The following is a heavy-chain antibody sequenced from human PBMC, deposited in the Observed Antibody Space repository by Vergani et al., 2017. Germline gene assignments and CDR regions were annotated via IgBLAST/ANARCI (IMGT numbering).Heavy chain of an antibody. Sequence: QVQLQESGPGLVKPSETLSLTCTVSGGSISSYYWSWIRQPPGKGLEWIGYIYYSGSTNYNPSLKSGVTISVDTSTNQFSLKLSSLTAADTAVYYCARAVIVVVPAAHYYYYYGMDVWGQGTTVTVSS. D-gene: IGHD2-2*01. CDR3: ARAVIVVVPAAHYYYYYGMDV. J-gene: IGHJ6*02. CDR2: IYYSGST. CDR1: GGSISSYY. V-gene: IGHV4-59*08.